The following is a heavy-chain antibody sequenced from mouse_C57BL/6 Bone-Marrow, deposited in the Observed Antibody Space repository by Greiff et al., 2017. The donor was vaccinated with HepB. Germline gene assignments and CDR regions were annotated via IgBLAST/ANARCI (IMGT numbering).Heavy chain of an antibody. CDR1: GYAFSSSW. CDR2: IYPGDGDT. J-gene: IGHJ3*01. D-gene: IGHD2-3*01. CDR3: ARYDGYYGWFAY. V-gene: IGHV1-82*01. Sequence: QVQLQQSGPELVKPGASVKISCKASGYAFSSSWMNWVKQRPGKGLEWIGRIYPGDGDTNYNGKLKGKATLTADKSSSTAYMQLSSLTSEDSAVYFCARYDGYYGWFAYWGQGTLVTVSA.